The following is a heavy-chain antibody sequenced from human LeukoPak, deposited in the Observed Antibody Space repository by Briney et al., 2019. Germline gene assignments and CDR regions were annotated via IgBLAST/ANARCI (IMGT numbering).Heavy chain of an antibody. CDR2: IYYSGST. CDR3: ARHSDYGDYFDY. D-gene: IGHD4-17*01. Sequence: SETLSLTCTVSGGSISSYYWSWVRQPPGKGLEWIGYIYYSGSTNYNPSLKSRVTISVDTSKNQFSLKLSSVTAADTAVYYCARHSDYGDYFDYWGQGTLVTVSS. V-gene: IGHV4-59*08. J-gene: IGHJ4*02. CDR1: GGSISSYY.